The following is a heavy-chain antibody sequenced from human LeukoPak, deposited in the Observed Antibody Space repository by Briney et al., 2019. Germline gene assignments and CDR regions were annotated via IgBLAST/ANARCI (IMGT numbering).Heavy chain of an antibody. D-gene: IGHD1-26*01. CDR1: GFTVSSNY. Sequence: PGGSLRLSCAASGFTVSSNYMSWVRQAPGKGLEWVSVIYSGGSAYYADSAKGRFTISRDNSKNTLYLQMNSLRAEDTAVYYCARGRSGSAWDLFDYWGQGTLVTVSS. CDR2: IYSGGSA. J-gene: IGHJ4*02. V-gene: IGHV3-53*01. CDR3: ARGRSGSAWDLFDY.